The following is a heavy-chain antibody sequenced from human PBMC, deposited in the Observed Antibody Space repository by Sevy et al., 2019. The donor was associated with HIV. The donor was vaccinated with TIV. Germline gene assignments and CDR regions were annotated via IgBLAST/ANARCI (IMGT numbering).Heavy chain of an antibody. V-gene: IGHV4-34*01. J-gene: IGHJ6*04. Sequence: SDTLSLTCAVYGGSFSGYYWSWIRQPPGKGLEWIGEINHSGSINYTPSLKSRVSISVDTSKNQFSLKLRSVTAADTAVYYCARGQVGSYVYYYYYGMDVWGKGTTVTVSS. CDR1: GGSFSGYY. D-gene: IGHD1-26*01. CDR3: ARGQVGSYVYYYYYGMDV. CDR2: INHSGSI.